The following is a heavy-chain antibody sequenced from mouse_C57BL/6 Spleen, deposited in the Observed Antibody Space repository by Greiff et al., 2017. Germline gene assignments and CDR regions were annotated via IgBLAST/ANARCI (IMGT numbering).Heavy chain of an antibody. Sequence: QVQLQQSGAELVRPGASVTLSCKASGYTFTDYEMHWVKQTPVHGLEWIGAIDPETGGTAYNQKFKGKAILTADKSSSTAYMELRSLTSEDSAVYYCTDGYDCYFDVWGTGTTVTVSS. CDR2: IDPETGGT. J-gene: IGHJ1*03. CDR1: GYTFTDYE. D-gene: IGHD2-2*01. CDR3: TDGYDCYFDV. V-gene: IGHV1-15*01.